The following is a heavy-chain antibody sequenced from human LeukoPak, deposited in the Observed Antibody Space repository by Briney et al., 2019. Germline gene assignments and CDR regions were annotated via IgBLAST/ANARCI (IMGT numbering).Heavy chain of an antibody. J-gene: IGHJ5*02. V-gene: IGHV3-30*18. CDR2: ISYDGSNK. CDR3: AKGLHVLRFLELKFDP. CDR1: GFTFSSYG. Sequence: PGGSLRLSCAASGFTFSSYGMHWVRQAPGKGLEWVAVISYDGSNKYYADSVKGRFTISRDNSKNTLYLQMNSLRAEDTAVYYCAKGLHVLRFLELKFDPWGQETLVTVSS. D-gene: IGHD3-3*01.